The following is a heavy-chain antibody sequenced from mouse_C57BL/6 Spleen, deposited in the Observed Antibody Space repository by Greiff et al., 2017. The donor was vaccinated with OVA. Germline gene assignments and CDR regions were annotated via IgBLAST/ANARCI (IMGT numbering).Heavy chain of an antibody. J-gene: IGHJ1*03. V-gene: IGHV5-6*01. Sequence: DVHLVESGGDLVKPGGSLKLSCAASGFTFSSYGMSWVRQTPDKRLEWVATISSGGSYTYYPDSVKGRFTISRDNAKNTLYLQMSSLKSEDTAMYYCARLTEGYFDVWGTGTTVTVSS. CDR3: ARLTEGYFDV. CDR2: ISSGGSYT. CDR1: GFTFSSYG.